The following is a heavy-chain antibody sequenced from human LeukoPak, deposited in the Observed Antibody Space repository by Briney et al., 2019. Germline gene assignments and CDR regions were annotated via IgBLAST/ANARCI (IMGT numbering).Heavy chain of an antibody. CDR1: GYTFTSYG. Sequence: ASVKVSCKASGYTFTSYGISWVRQAPGQGLEWMGWISAYNGNTNYAQKLQGRVTMTTDTFTSTAYMELRSLRSDDTAVYYCARSSLQWFIFDYWGQGTLVTVSS. CDR2: ISAYNGNT. CDR3: ARSSLQWFIFDY. J-gene: IGHJ4*02. D-gene: IGHD3-22*01. V-gene: IGHV1-18*01.